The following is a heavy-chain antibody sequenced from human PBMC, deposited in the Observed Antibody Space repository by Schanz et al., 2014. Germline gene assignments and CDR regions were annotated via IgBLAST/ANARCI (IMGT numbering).Heavy chain of an antibody. CDR3: ARRVPYSFGLDV. J-gene: IGHJ6*02. CDR2: IRGDGSEK. D-gene: IGHD1-1*01. V-gene: IGHV3-7*01. CDR1: GFTFSNYG. Sequence: VQLVESGGGVVQPGGSLRLSCAASGFTFSNYGLHWVRQAPGRGLEWVANIRGDGSEKHYVDSVEGRFTISRDNAKDSVFLQMNSLRVEDTAVYYCARRVPYSFGLDVWGQGATVTVSS.